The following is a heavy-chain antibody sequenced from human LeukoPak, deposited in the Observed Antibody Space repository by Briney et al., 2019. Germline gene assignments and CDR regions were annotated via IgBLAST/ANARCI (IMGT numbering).Heavy chain of an antibody. CDR3: ARRGYSYGPGYYYYYMDV. V-gene: IGHV4-59*01. Sequence: SETXSLTCTVSGGSISSYYWSWLRQPPGKGLEWIGYIYYSGSTNYNPSLRSRVTISVETNKKKFSLKLSSVTAADTAVYYCARRGYSYGPGYYYYYMDVWGKGTTVTVSS. CDR1: GGSISSYY. J-gene: IGHJ6*03. CDR2: IYYSGST. D-gene: IGHD5-18*01.